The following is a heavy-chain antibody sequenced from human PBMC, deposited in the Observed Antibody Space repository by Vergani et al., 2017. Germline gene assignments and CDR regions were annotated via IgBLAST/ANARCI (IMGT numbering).Heavy chain of an antibody. D-gene: IGHD3-22*01. Sequence: QVQLQESGPGLGKPSQTLSLTCSVPGDSISSGVYYWNWIRQHPGKGLEWIGYICSTGSTHHNPSLRRRINMSVDTSKNQFSLKLNSVTAADTAMYYCARMGGYDEGDAFRIGYFDSWGPGILVTVSS. CDR2: ICSTGST. V-gene: IGHV4-31*03. J-gene: IGHJ4*02. CDR1: GDSISSGVYY. CDR3: ARMGGYDEGDAFRIGYFDS.